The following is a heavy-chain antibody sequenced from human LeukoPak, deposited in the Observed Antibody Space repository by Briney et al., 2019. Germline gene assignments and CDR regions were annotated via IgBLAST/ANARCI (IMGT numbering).Heavy chain of an antibody. CDR3: ARLHDSSGYYWSYFDY. CDR1: GYTFTGYY. J-gene: IGHJ4*02. Sequence: GASVKVSCKASGYTFTGYYMHWVRQTPGQGLEWMGWINPNSGGTNYAQKFQGRVTMTRDTSISTAYLQWSSLKASDTAMYYCARLHDSSGYYWSYFDYWGQGTLVTVSS. V-gene: IGHV1-2*02. CDR2: INPNSGGT. D-gene: IGHD3-22*01.